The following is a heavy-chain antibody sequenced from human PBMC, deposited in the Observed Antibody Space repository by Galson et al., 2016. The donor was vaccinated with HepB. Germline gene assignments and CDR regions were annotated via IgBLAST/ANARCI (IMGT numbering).Heavy chain of an antibody. CDR2: ISGRGANT. CDR3: AKGPSYDFWSGDFDY. D-gene: IGHD3-3*01. Sequence: SLRLSCAASGFTFGSYAMTWVRQAPGKGLEWVSGISGRGANTYYADSVKGRFTISRDNSKNTVFLQVNSLRAEDTALYYCAKGPSYDFWSGDFDYWGQGTLVTVSS. CDR1: GFTFGSYA. V-gene: IGHV3-23*01. J-gene: IGHJ4*02.